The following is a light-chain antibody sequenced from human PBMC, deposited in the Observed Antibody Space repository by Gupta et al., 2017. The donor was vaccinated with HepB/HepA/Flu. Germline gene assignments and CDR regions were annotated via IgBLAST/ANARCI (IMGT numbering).Light chain of an antibody. J-gene: IGKJ2*01. V-gene: IGKV3-20*01. Sequence: DIVLTQSPGTQSLSPGERATLSCRASPSVSSYYLAWYQQKPGQATRLLITGTANRATASPDRGSGGGSGTDGMRTISRLEPEDGAGEYCQQCESEFYTFGQGTKLEIK. CDR2: GTA. CDR3: QQCESEFYT. CDR1: PSVSSYY.